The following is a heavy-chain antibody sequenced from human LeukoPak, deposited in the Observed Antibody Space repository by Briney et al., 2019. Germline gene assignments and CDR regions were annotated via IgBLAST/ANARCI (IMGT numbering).Heavy chain of an antibody. Sequence: GGSLRLSCAASGFTFSSYSMNWVRQAPGKGLEWVSSISSSSSYIYYADSVKGRFTISRDNAKNSLYLQMNSLRAEDTAVYYCARENRGSGYFDYWGQGTLVTVSS. J-gene: IGHJ4*02. V-gene: IGHV3-21*01. D-gene: IGHD3-10*01. CDR2: ISSSSSYI. CDR3: ARENRGSGYFDY. CDR1: GFTFSSYS.